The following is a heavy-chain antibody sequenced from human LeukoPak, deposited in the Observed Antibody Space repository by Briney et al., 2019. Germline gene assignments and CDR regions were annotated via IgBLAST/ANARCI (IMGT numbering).Heavy chain of an antibody. CDR1: GFTFSSYA. D-gene: IGHD1-26*01. V-gene: IGHV3-23*01. CDR3: AKVGVGATTPPDY. Sequence: GGSLRLSCAASGFTFSSYAMSWVRQAPGKGLEWVSAISGSGRSTYYADSVKGRFTISRGNSKNTLYLQMNSLRAEDTAVYYCAKVGVGATTPPDYWGQGTLVTVSS. J-gene: IGHJ4*02. CDR2: ISGSGRST.